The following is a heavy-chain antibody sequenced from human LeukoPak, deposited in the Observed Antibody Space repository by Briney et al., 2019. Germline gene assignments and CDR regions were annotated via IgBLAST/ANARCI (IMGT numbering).Heavy chain of an antibody. V-gene: IGHV1-18*04. D-gene: IGHD2-21*02. J-gene: IGHJ3*02. CDR2: ISVYNGNT. CDR1: GYSFATNG. Sequence: ASVKVSCKASGYSFATNGISWVRQAPGQGLEWMGWISVYNGNTNYAQKLQGRVTMTTDTSPSTAYVELESLRSEDTAVDYCARGVARSDWEDAFEIWGEGTMVTVSS. CDR3: ARGVARSDWEDAFEI.